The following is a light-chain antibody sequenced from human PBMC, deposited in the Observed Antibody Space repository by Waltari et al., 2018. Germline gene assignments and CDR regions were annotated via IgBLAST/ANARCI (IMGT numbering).Light chain of an antibody. J-gene: IGLJ3*02. CDR1: SSNLGSNP. CDR3: AAWDNSLSAWV. V-gene: IGLV1-47*01. CDR2: RNS. Sequence: QSVLTQPPSASGTPGQRVTISCSGSSSNLGSNPVYWYQHLPGPAPKPLLNRNSHRPAGVPGRLSGSKSGTSASLAMSGLRSEDEADYYCAAWDNSLSAWVFGGGTKLTVL.